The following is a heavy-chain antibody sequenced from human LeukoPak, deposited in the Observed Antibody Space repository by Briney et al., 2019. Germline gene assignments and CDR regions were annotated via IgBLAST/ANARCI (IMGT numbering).Heavy chain of an antibody. V-gene: IGHV3-30-3*01. CDR2: ISYDGSNK. CDR3: AKALDYYGSGRPN. D-gene: IGHD3-10*01. Sequence: PGGSLRLSCAASGFTFSSYAMHWVRQAPGKGLEWVAVISYDGSNKYYADSVKGRFTISRDNSKNTLYVQMNSLRAEDTAVYYCAKALDYYGSGRPNWGQGTLVTVSS. CDR1: GFTFSSYA. J-gene: IGHJ4*02.